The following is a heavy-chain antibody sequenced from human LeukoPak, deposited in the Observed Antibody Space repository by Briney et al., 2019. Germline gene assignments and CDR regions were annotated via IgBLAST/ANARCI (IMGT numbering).Heavy chain of an antibody. D-gene: IGHD7-27*01. CDR3: ARETGVFDY. V-gene: IGHV1-2*02. Sequence: ASVKVSCKASGYTFTSYGISWVRQAPGQGLEWMGWINPNSGGTNYAQKFQGRVTMTRDTSISTAYMELSRLRSDDTAVYYCARETGVFDYWGQGTLVTVSS. J-gene: IGHJ4*02. CDR2: INPNSGGT. CDR1: GYTFTSYG.